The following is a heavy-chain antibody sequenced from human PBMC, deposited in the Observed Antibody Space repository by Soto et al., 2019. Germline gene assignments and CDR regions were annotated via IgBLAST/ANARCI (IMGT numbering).Heavy chain of an antibody. J-gene: IGHJ6*02. CDR3: AKDKWLVFSASNYGMDV. CDR1: GFTFSSYG. D-gene: IGHD6-19*01. V-gene: IGHV3-30*18. Sequence: GGSLRLSCAASGFTFSSYGMHWVRQAPGKGLEWVAVISYDGSNKYYADSVKGRFTISRDNSKNTLYLQMNSLRAEDTAVYYCAKDKWLVFSASNYGMDVWGQGTTVTVSS. CDR2: ISYDGSNK.